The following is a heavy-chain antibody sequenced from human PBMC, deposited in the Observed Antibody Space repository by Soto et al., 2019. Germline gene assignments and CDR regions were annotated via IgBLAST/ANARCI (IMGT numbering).Heavy chain of an antibody. CDR1: GGSISSGDYY. CDR2: IYYAGST. D-gene: IGHD5-12*01. CDR3: ARWIGATETFDY. V-gene: IGHV4-61*08. Sequence: SETLSLTCTVSGGSISSGDYYWSWIRQPPGRGLEWIGFIYYAGSTKYNTSLNSRVTISVDTSKNQCSLTVTSVTAADTAVYYCARWIGATETFDYWGQGTLVTVSS. J-gene: IGHJ4*02.